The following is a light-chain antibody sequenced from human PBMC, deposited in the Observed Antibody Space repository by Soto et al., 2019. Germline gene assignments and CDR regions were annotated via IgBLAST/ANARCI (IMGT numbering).Light chain of an antibody. CDR3: GSYTGRSTFV. V-gene: IGLV2-23*02. Sequence: QSVLTQPASVSGSPGQSITISCTGTSSDVGNYNLVSWYQHHPGKAPKLMIYEVSKWPSGVSNRFSGSKSGNTASLTISGLQAEDEADYSCGSYTGRSTFVFGGGTQLTVL. CDR2: EVS. CDR1: SSDVGNYNL. J-gene: IGLJ7*01.